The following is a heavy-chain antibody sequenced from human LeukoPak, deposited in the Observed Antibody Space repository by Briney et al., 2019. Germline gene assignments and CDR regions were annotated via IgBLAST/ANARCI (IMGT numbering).Heavy chain of an antibody. V-gene: IGHV4-34*01. CDR3: ARVNYDSSGYYYGGHFDY. CDR1: GGSFSGYY. D-gene: IGHD3-22*01. CDR2: INHSGST. J-gene: IGHJ4*02. Sequence: PSETLSLTCAVYGGSFSGYYRSWIRQPPGKGLEWIGEINHSGSTNYNPSLKSRVTISVDTSTNQFSLKLSSVTAADTAVYYCARVNYDSSGYYYGGHFDYWGQGTLVTVSS.